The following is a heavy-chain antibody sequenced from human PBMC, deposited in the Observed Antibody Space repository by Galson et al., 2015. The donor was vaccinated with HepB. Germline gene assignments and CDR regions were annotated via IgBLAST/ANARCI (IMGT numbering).Heavy chain of an antibody. CDR1: GYTFTSYG. D-gene: IGHD5-24*01. Sequence: SVKVSCKASGYTFTSYGISWVRQAPGQGLEWMGWISAYNGNTNYAQKLQGRVTMTTDTSTSTAYMELRSLRSDNTAVYYCARELRDGYNSRRHFDYWGQGTLVTVSS. CDR3: ARELRDGYNSRRHFDY. V-gene: IGHV1-18*04. J-gene: IGHJ4*02. CDR2: ISAYNGNT.